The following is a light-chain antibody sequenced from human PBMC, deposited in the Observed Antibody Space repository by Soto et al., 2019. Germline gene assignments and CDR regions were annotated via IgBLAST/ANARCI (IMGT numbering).Light chain of an antibody. Sequence: DLQMTQSPSTLSASIGDTVTITCRTSQSVDTWLAWYQHKAGKAPKLLIYRASSLATGVPSRFNGSGSGTAFTLTITSLQPDDFATYYCQHYNDYSRVFGQGTQVEIK. J-gene: IGKJ1*01. CDR2: RAS. V-gene: IGKV1-5*03. CDR1: QSVDTW. CDR3: QHYNDYSRV.